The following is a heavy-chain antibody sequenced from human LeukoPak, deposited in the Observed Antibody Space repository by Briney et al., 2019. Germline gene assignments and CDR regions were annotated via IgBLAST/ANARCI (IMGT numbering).Heavy chain of an antibody. V-gene: IGHV4-59*01. CDR1: GGSISSYY. CDR2: IYYSGST. D-gene: IGHD6-6*01. Sequence: SETLSLTCTVSGGSISSYYWSWIRQPPGKGLEWIGYIYYSGSTDYNPSLKSRVTISADTPKNQFSLELSSVTAADTAVYYCARAQYSSSGYFDYWGQGTLVTVSS. J-gene: IGHJ4*02. CDR3: ARAQYSSSGYFDY.